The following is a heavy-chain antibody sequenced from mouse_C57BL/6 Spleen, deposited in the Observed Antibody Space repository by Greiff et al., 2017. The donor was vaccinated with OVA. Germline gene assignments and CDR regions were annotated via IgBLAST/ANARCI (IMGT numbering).Heavy chain of an antibody. CDR3: TRELRPAWFAY. CDR2: IDPETGGT. J-gene: IGHJ3*01. Sequence: QVHVKQSGAELVRPGASVTLSCKASGYTFTDYEMHWVKQTPVHGLEWIGAIDPETGGTAYNQKFKGKAILTADKSSSTAFMELRSLTSEDSAVYYCTRELRPAWFAYWGQGTLVTVSA. CDR1: GYTFTDYE. V-gene: IGHV1-15*01. D-gene: IGHD3-2*02.